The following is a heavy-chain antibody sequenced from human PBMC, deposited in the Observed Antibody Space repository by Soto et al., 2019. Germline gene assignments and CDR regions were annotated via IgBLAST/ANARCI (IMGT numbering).Heavy chain of an antibody. D-gene: IGHD3-22*01. V-gene: IGHV3-30-3*01. CDR3: ARDRPQEWYYDSSGYYFDY. Sequence: GGSLRLSCAASGFTFSSYAMHWVRQAPGKGLEWVAVISYDGSNKYYADSVKGRFTISRDNSKNTLYLQMNSLRAEDTAVYYCARDRPQEWYYDSSGYYFDYWGQGTLVTVSS. CDR1: GFTFSSYA. J-gene: IGHJ4*02. CDR2: ISYDGSNK.